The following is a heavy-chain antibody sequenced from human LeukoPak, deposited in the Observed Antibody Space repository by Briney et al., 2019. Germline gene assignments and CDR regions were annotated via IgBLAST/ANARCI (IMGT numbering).Heavy chain of an antibody. Sequence: ASVKVSCKASGYTFTGNHVHWVRQAPGQGLEWMGWIDPKSGDTMYAQKFQDRVTMTSDTSISTAYMELSGLRSDDTAVYFCAKEADIVSFDLWGRGTLVTVSS. CDR3: AKEADIVSFDL. D-gene: IGHD2-15*01. J-gene: IGHJ2*01. V-gene: IGHV1-2*02. CDR1: GYTFTGNH. CDR2: IDPKSGDT.